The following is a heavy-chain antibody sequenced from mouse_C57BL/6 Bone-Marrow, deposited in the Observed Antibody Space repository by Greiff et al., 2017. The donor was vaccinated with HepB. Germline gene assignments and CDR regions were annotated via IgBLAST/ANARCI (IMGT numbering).Heavy chain of an antibody. V-gene: IGHV1-64*01. CDR3: ARWNTTVGEYYFDY. D-gene: IGHD1-1*01. Sequence: QVQLKQPGAELVKPGASVKLSCKASGYTFTSYWMHWVKQRPGQGLEWIGMIHPNSGSTNYNEKFKSKATLTVDKSSSTAYMQLSSLTSEDSAVYYCARWNTTVGEYYFDYWGQGTTLTVSS. CDR1: GYTFTSYW. J-gene: IGHJ2*01. CDR2: IHPNSGST.